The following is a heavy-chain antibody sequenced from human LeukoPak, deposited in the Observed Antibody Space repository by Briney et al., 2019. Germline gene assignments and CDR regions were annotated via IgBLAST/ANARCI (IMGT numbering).Heavy chain of an antibody. J-gene: IGHJ4*02. CDR2: VNHSGST. CDR1: SGSISTSNYY. CDR3: ANQQGGDYYDSSGYYRQFDY. Sequence: PSETLSLTCTVSSGSISTSNYYWSWIRQPPGKGLEWIGEVNHSGSTKYSPSLKSRVTISVDTSKNQFSLKLSSVTAADTAVYYCANQQGGDYYDSSGYYRQFDYWGQGTLVTVSS. D-gene: IGHD3-22*01. V-gene: IGHV4-39*01.